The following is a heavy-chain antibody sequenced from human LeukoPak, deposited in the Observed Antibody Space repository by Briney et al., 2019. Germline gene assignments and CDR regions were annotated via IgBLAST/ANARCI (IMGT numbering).Heavy chain of an antibody. D-gene: IGHD6-19*01. V-gene: IGHV1-69*04. CDR1: GGTFSSYA. J-gene: IGHJ3*02. Sequence: GSSVKVSCKASGGTFSSYAISWVRQAPGQGLEWMGRIIPILGIANYAQKFQGRVTMTRDTSTSTVYMELSSLRSEDTAVYYCASPDSSGWQHDAFDIWGQGTMVTVSS. CDR3: ASPDSSGWQHDAFDI. CDR2: IIPILGIA.